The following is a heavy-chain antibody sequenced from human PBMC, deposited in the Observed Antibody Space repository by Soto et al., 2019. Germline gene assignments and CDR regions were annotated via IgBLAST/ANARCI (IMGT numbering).Heavy chain of an antibody. Sequence: QVHLVQSGVEVKTPGASVKVSCQASGYTFFTYVISWVRQATGQGLEWMGWISTYSGDTKYAQKFQGRVTMTTDTATTTAYLELRSVSSDDTDVYYCARHHGPTTSENWFGPWGQGTLVTGSS. V-gene: IGHV1-18*01. CDR1: GYTFFTYV. J-gene: IGHJ5*02. CDR2: ISTYSGDT. CDR3: ARHHGPTTSENWFGP. D-gene: IGHD5-12*01.